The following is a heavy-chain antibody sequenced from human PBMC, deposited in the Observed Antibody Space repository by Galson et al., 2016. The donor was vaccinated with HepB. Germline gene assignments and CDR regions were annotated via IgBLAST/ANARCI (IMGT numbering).Heavy chain of an antibody. J-gene: IGHJ4*02. CDR3: AKDGRIYCSSASCHDHFHY. V-gene: IGHV3-30*18. Sequence: LEWVAFISYDGSNKKYADSVKGRFTISRDNSKRRLYLQMNSLRAEDTAVYYCAKDGRIYCSSASCHDHFHYWGQGTLVTVSS. D-gene: IGHD2-2*01. CDR2: ISYDGSNK.